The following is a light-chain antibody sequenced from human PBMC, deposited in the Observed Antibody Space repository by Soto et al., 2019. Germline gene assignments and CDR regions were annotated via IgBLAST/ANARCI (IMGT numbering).Light chain of an antibody. J-gene: IGLJ1*01. V-gene: IGLV2-23*01. CDR1: SSASGSYNL. Sequence: QSALTQPASVSGSPGQSITISCTGTSSASGSYNLVSWYQQHPGKAPKLMIYEGIKRPSGVSNRFSGSKSGSTASLTISGLQAEDEADYYCCSYVGVSLVFGIGTKVTVL. CDR3: CSYVGVSLV. CDR2: EGI.